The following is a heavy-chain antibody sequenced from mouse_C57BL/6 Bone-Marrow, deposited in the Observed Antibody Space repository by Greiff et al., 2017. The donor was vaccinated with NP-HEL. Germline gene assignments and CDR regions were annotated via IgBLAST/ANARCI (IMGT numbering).Heavy chain of an antibody. CDR2: INYDGSST. CDR3: ARGGDGGTGFAY. CDR1: GFTFSDYY. Sequence: EVNVVESEGGLVQPGSSMKLSCTASGFTFSDYYMAWVRQVPEKGLEWVANINYDGSSTYYLDSLKSRFIISRDNAKNILYLQMSGLKSEDTATYYWARGGDGGTGFAYWGQGTLVTVSA. J-gene: IGHJ3*01. D-gene: IGHD3-3*01. V-gene: IGHV5-16*01.